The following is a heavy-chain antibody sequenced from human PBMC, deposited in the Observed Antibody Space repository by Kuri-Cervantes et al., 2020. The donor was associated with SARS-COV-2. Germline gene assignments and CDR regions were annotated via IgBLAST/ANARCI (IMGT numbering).Heavy chain of an antibody. V-gene: IGHV3-48*01. CDR1: GFTFSSYS. CDR2: ISSSSSTI. J-gene: IGHJ4*02. CDR3: AKDLGGGYDYVWGSYRPAPVFDY. Sequence: GGSLRHSCAASGFTFSSYSMNWVRQAPGKGLEWVSYISSSSSTIYYADSVKGRFTISRDNAKNSLYLQMNSLRAEDTAVYYCAKDLGGGYDYVWGSYRPAPVFDYWGQGTLVTVSS. D-gene: IGHD3-16*02.